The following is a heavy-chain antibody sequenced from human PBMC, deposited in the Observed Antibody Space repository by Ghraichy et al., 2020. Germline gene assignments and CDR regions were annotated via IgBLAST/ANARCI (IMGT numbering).Heavy chain of an antibody. V-gene: IGHV4-59*01. CDR2: IYYSGST. Sequence: SETLYLTCTVSGGSISSYYWSWIRQPPGKGLEWIGYIYYSGSTNYNPSLKSRVTISVDTSKNQFSLKLSSVTAADTAVYYCARGSVAGRGWFDPWGQGTLVTVSS. CDR3: ARGSVAGRGWFDP. D-gene: IGHD6-19*01. CDR1: GGSISSYY. J-gene: IGHJ5*02.